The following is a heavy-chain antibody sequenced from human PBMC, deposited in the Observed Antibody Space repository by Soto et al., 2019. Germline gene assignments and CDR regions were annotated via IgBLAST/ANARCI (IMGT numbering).Heavy chain of an antibody. D-gene: IGHD3-16*02. V-gene: IGHV5-10-1*01. CDR3: ARHLYNARHYYFAY. J-gene: IGHJ4*02. Sequence: PGESLKISCQGSGYSFINYWISWVRQMPGKGLEWMGGIEPSDSYTNYSPSFQGHVTISADKSISTAYLQWSSLKASDTAMYYCARHLYNARHYYFAYSGQGTLVIVSS. CDR1: GYSFINYW. CDR2: IEPSDSYT.